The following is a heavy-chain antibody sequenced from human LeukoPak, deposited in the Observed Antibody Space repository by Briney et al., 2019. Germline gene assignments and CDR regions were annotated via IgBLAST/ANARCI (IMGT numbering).Heavy chain of an antibody. J-gene: IGHJ4*02. Sequence: ASVKVSCKASGYTFTSYAMHWVRQAPGQRLEWMGWINAGNGNTKYSQKFQGRVTITRDTSASTAYMELSSLRSEDTAVYYCARDPGEWELPDYWGQGTLVTVSS. D-gene: IGHD1-26*01. CDR1: GYTFTSYA. CDR2: INAGNGNT. V-gene: IGHV1-3*01. CDR3: ARDPGEWELPDY.